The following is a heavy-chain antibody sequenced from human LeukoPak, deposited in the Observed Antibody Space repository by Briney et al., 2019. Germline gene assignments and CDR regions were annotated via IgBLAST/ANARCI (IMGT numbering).Heavy chain of an antibody. V-gene: IGHV4-59*01. Sequence: SETLSLTCTVSGVCISSYHWTWIRQFPGEELERIGRIYNSGNTNYNPSLGGRVTISLDTSKNQVSLKLTSVTAADTATYYCARKDGDGWGQGTLVTVSS. CDR3: ARKDGDG. CDR2: IYNSGNT. CDR1: GVCISSYH. D-gene: IGHD5-24*01. J-gene: IGHJ4*02.